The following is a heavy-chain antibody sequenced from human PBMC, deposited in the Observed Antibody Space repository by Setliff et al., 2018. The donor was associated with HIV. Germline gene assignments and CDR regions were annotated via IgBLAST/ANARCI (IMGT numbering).Heavy chain of an antibody. J-gene: IGHJ4*02. Sequence: ESGPTLVNPTQTLTLTCTFSGFSLSTSGMCVSWIRQPPGKALEWLARIDWDDDKYYSTSLKTRLTISKDTSKNQVVLTMTNMDPVDTATYYCARASGTAAGTSKDFDYWGQGTLVTVS. CDR2: IDWDDDK. CDR3: ARASGTAAGTSKDFDY. V-gene: IGHV2-70*11. D-gene: IGHD6-13*01. CDR1: GFSLSTSGMC.